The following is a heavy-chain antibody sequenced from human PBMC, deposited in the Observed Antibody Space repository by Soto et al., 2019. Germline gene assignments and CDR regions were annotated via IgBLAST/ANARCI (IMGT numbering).Heavy chain of an antibody. V-gene: IGHV4-4*02. CDR1: GGSISSSNW. CDR2: IYHSRST. J-gene: IGHJ4*02. CDR3: ARTYYDFWSGPPIDY. D-gene: IGHD3-3*01. Sequence: SETLSLTCAASGGSISSSNWWSLFRQPPRKGLEWIGEIYHSRSTNYNPSLKSRVTISVDKSKNQFSLKLSSVTAADTAVYYWARTYYDFWSGPPIDYWGQGTLVTVSS.